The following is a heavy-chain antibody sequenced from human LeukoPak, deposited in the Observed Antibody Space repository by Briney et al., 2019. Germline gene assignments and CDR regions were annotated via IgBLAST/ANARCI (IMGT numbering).Heavy chain of an antibody. CDR3: ARYGGSYFVY. J-gene: IGHJ4*02. CDR2: IYYSGTT. Sequence: SETLSLTCTVSGGSISSYYWSWIRQPPGKGLEWIGYIYYSGTTKYNPSLTSRLTLSVDTSKNQFSLKLNSVTAADTAVYYCARYGGSYFVYWGQGTLVTVSS. V-gene: IGHV4-59*08. CDR1: GGSISSYY. D-gene: IGHD3-16*01.